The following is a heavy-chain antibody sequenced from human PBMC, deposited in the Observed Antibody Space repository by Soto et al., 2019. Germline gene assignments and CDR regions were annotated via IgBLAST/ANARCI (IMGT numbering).Heavy chain of an antibody. D-gene: IGHD2-15*01. CDR3: AKDLVAANTPGYYGMDV. CDR1: GFTFSSYA. Sequence: PGGSLRLSCAASGFTFSSYAMSWVRQAPGKGLEWVSAISGSGGSTYYADSVKGRFTISRDNSKNTLYLQMNSLRAEDTAVYYCAKDLVAANTPGYYGMDVWGQGTTVTVSS. J-gene: IGHJ6*02. V-gene: IGHV3-23*01. CDR2: ISGSGGST.